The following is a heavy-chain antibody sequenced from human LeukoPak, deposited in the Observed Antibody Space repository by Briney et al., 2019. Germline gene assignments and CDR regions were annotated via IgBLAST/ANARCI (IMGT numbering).Heavy chain of an antibody. V-gene: IGHV4-39*01. D-gene: IGHD3-22*01. Sequence: KPSETLSLTCTVSGGSISSSSYYWGWIRQPPGKGLEWIGSIYYSGSTYYNPSLKSRVTISVDTSKNQFSLKLSSVTAADTAVYYCARPNYYDSSGYPTWGQGTLVTVSS. CDR1: GGSISSSSYY. CDR2: IYYSGST. CDR3: ARPNYYDSSGYPT. J-gene: IGHJ5*02.